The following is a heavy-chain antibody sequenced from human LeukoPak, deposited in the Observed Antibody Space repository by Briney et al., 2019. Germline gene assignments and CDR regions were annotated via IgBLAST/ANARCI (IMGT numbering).Heavy chain of an antibody. CDR3: ARGKYSSSWHYYFDY. D-gene: IGHD6-13*01. J-gene: IGHJ4*02. CDR1: GGSISSSSYY. V-gene: IGHV4-39*07. CDR2: INHSGST. Sequence: SETLSLTCTVSGGSISSSSYYWGWIRQPPGKGLEWIGEINHSGSTNYNPSLKSRVTISVDTSKNQFSLKLSSVTAADTAVYYCARGKYSSSWHYYFDYWGQGTLVTVSS.